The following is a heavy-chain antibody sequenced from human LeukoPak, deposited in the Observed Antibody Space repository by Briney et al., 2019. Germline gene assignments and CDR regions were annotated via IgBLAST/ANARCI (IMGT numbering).Heavy chain of an antibody. Sequence: GGSLRLSCVASGFTFSNYNMNWVRQAPGKGLEWVASISDSSGNIFYADSVKGRFTVSRDNAKKSLYLQMNSLRVEDTAVYYCARDGHYGSGGFSSDCWGQGTLVTVPS. J-gene: IGHJ4*02. CDR1: GFTFSNYN. V-gene: IGHV3-21*01. D-gene: IGHD3-10*01. CDR2: ISDSSGNI. CDR3: ARDGHYGSGGFSSDC.